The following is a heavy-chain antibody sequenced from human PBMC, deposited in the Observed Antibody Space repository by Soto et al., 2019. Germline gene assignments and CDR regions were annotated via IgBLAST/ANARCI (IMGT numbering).Heavy chain of an antibody. Sequence: SETLSLTCTVSGCSISSYYWSWIRQPPGKGLEWIGYIYYSGSTNYSPSLKSRVIISIDTSKNQFSLNLSSVTAADTAVYYCARGDSYMDVWGKGTTVTVSS. D-gene: IGHD1-26*01. V-gene: IGHV4-59*01. CDR1: GCSISSYY. CDR2: IYYSGST. J-gene: IGHJ6*03. CDR3: ARGDSYMDV.